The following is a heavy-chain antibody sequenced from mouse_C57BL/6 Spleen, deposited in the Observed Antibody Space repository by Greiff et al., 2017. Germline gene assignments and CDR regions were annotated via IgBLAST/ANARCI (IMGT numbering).Heavy chain of an antibody. CDR1: GYTFTSYW. D-gene: IGHD2-1*01. CDR3: AIWDGNRYFDV. CDR2: IYPSDSET. J-gene: IGHJ1*03. V-gene: IGHV1-61*01. Sequence: VQLQQPGAELVRPGSSVKLSCKASGYTFTSYWMDWVKQRPGQGLEWIGNIYPSDSETHYNQKFKDKATLTVDKSSSTAYMQLSSLTSEDSAVYYCAIWDGNRYFDVWGTGTTVTVSS.